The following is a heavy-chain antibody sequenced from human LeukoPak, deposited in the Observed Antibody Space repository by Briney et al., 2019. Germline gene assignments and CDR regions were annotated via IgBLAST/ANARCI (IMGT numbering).Heavy chain of an antibody. CDR2: INWNGGSA. CDR1: GFTFDDYG. V-gene: IGHV3-20*04. Sequence: GGSLRLSCAASGFTFDDYGMSWVRRAPGKGLEWVSGINWNGGSAGYADSVEGRFTISRDNAKNSLYLQMNSLRAEDTALYYCARLTTVAVAGIFDYWGQGTLVTVSS. D-gene: IGHD6-19*01. J-gene: IGHJ4*02. CDR3: ARLTTVAVAGIFDY.